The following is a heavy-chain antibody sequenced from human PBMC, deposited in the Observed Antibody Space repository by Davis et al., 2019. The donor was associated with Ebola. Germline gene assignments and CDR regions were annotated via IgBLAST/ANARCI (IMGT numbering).Heavy chain of an antibody. CDR3: ARDWEVGAGGMDV. CDR1: GYTFTSYG. Sequence: ASVKVSCKASGYTFTSYGISWVRQAPGQGLEWMGWISAYNGNTNYAQKFQGWVTMTRDTSISTAYMELRSLRSDDTAVYYCARDWEVGAGGMDVWGQGTTVTVSS. J-gene: IGHJ6*02. V-gene: IGHV1-18*01. D-gene: IGHD1-26*01. CDR2: ISAYNGNT.